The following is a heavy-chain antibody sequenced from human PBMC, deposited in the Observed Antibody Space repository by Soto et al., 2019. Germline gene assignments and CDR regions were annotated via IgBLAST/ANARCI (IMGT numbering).Heavy chain of an antibody. CDR1: GGSISSGDYY. CDR3: ARGYCSSTSCYIGLNYYYGMDV. D-gene: IGHD2-2*02. V-gene: IGHV4-30-4*01. Sequence: QVQLQESGPGLVKPSQTLSLTCTVSGGSISSGDYYWSWIRQPPGKGLEWIGYIYYSGSTYYNPSLKSRVTISVDTSKNQFSLQLSSVTAADTAVYYCARGYCSSTSCYIGLNYYYGMDVWGQGPTVTVSS. J-gene: IGHJ6*02. CDR2: IYYSGST.